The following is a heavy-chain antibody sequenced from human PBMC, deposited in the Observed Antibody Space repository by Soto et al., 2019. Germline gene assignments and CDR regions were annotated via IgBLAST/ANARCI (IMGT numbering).Heavy chain of an antibody. CDR3: ARDPPRGWFGEYHYYYYGMDV. D-gene: IGHD3-10*01. Sequence: ASVKVSCKASGYTFTSYGISWVRQAPGQGLEWMGWISAHNGNTNYAQKLQGRVTMTTDTSTSTAYMELRSLRSDDTAVYYCARDPPRGWFGEYHYYYYGMDVWGQGTTVTVSS. V-gene: IGHV1-18*04. J-gene: IGHJ6*02. CDR2: ISAHNGNT. CDR1: GYTFTSYG.